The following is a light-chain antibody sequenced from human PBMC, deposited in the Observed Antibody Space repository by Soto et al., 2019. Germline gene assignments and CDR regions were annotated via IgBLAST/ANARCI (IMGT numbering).Light chain of an antibody. J-gene: IGLJ1*01. Sequence: QSVLTQPPSVSEAPRQRVTISCSGSSSNIGNNAVNWYQHLPGKAPKLLIYYDDLLPSGVSDRFSGSKSGTSASLSISGLQSEDEADYFCAAWDGSLNASVFGTGTKVTVL. CDR3: AAWDGSLNASV. CDR2: YDD. CDR1: SSNIGNNA. V-gene: IGLV1-36*01.